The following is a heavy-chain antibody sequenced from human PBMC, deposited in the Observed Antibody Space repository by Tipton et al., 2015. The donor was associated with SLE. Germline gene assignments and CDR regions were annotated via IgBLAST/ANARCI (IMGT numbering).Heavy chain of an antibody. CDR3: ARGVVPAANYYMDV. CDR1: GGSFSGYY. D-gene: IGHD2-2*01. Sequence: TLSLTCAVYGGSFSGYYWSWIRQPPGKGLEWIGEINHSGSTNYNPSLKSRVTISVDTSKNQFSLGLSSVTAADTAVYFCARGVVPAANYYMDVWGKGTTVTVSS. V-gene: IGHV4-34*01. J-gene: IGHJ6*03. CDR2: INHSGST.